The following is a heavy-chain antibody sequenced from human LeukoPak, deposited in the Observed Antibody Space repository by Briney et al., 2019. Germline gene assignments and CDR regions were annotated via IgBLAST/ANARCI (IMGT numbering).Heavy chain of an antibody. V-gene: IGHV3-11*04. D-gene: IGHD6-6*01. Sequence: KPGGSLRLSCAASGFTFRDYYMNWIRQAPGKGLEWISYITTSGSTIFYADSVKGRFTISRDNAKNSLYLQMNSLRAEDTAVYYCARDSPIAAQDYWGQGTLVTVSS. CDR1: GFTFRDYY. J-gene: IGHJ4*02. CDR2: ITTSGSTI. CDR3: ARDSPIAAQDY.